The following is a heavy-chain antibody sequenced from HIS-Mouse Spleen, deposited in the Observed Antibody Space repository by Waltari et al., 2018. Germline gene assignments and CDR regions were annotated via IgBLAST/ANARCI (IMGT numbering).Heavy chain of an antibody. Sequence: QLQLQESGPGLVKPSETLSLTCPVSGGSISSSSDYWGGLRQPPGKGLEWIGSIYYSGSTYYNPSLKSRVTISVDTSKNQFSLKLSSVTAADTAVYYCAREIPYSSSWYDWYFDLWGRGTLVTVSS. D-gene: IGHD6-13*01. V-gene: IGHV4-39*07. J-gene: IGHJ2*01. CDR3: AREIPYSSSWYDWYFDL. CDR2: IYYSGST. CDR1: GGSISSSSDY.